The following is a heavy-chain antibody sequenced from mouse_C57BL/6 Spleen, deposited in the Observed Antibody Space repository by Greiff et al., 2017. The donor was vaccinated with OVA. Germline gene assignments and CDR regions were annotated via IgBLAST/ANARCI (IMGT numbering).Heavy chain of an antibody. Sequence: EVMLVESGPELVKPGASVKMSCKASGYTFTDYNMHWVKQSHGKSLEWIGYINPNNGGTSYNQKFKGKATLTVNKSSSTAYMELRSLTSEDSAVYYCARFTHYYGSSYFDYWGQGTTLTVSS. CDR2: INPNNGGT. V-gene: IGHV1-22*01. CDR3: ARFTHYYGSSYFDY. CDR1: GYTFTDYN. D-gene: IGHD1-1*01. J-gene: IGHJ2*01.